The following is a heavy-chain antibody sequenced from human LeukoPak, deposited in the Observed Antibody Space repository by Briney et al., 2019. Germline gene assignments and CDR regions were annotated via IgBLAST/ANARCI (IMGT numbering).Heavy chain of an antibody. CDR3: ARDPYGTWYFDL. CDR1: GYTFAGYY. V-gene: IGHV1-2*02. J-gene: IGHJ2*01. CDR2: INPNSGGT. Sequence: ASVKVSCKASGYTFAGYYMHWVRQAPGQGLEWMGWINPNSGGTNYAQKFQGRVTMTRDTSISTAYMELSRLRSDDTAVYYCARDPYGTWYFDLWGRGTLVTVSS. D-gene: IGHD3-10*01.